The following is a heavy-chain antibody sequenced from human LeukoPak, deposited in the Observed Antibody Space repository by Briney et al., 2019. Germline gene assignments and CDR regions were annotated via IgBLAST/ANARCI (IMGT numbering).Heavy chain of an antibody. Sequence: GESLRLSCVASGFAFSAFAISWVRQAPGKGLEWVSAVSGSGGRTFYADSVRGRFTISRDNSKKTVFLQMDSLRAEDTAVYYCAKGGAAMTDAPHGDVVTTTLDGFDIWGQGTMVTVSS. CDR3: AKGGAAMTDAPHGDVVTTTLDGFDI. CDR1: GFAFSAFA. J-gene: IGHJ3*02. D-gene: IGHD2-21*02. CDR2: VSGSGGRT. V-gene: IGHV3-23*01.